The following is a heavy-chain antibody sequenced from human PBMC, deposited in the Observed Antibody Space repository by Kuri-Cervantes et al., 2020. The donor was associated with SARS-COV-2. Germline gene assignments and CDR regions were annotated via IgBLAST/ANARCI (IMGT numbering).Heavy chain of an antibody. J-gene: IGHJ6*03. CDR2: ISWNSGSI. CDR1: GFTFSSYA. V-gene: IGHV3-9*01. Sequence: SLKISCAASGFTFSSYAMSWVRQAPGKGLEWVSGISWNSGSIGYADSVKGRFTISRDNAKNSLYLQMSSLRAEGTALYYCAKDSAMDVWGKGTTVTVSS. CDR3: AKDSAMDV.